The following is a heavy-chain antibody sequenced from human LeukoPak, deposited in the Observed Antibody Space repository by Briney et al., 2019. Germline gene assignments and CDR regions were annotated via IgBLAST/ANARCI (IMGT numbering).Heavy chain of an antibody. D-gene: IGHD3-10*01. CDR3: ARGNDGSGSPSYYFYYMDV. Sequence: SVKVSRKASGGTFSSYTISWVRQAPGQGLEWMGGIIPIFGTANYAQKFQGRVTITADESTSTAYMELSSLRSEDTAVYYCARGNDGSGSPSYYFYYMDVWGKGTTVTISS. CDR1: GGTFSSYT. V-gene: IGHV1-69*13. CDR2: IIPIFGTA. J-gene: IGHJ6*03.